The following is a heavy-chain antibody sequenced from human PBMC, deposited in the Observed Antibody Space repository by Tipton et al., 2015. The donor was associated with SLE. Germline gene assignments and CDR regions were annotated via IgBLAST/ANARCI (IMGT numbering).Heavy chain of an antibody. Sequence: TLSLTCTVSGASINRGSYFWTWTRQTAGKGLEWIGRIYTRGNTNYNPSLESRVTISLDASKNQFSLSLSSVTAADTAVYYCAGDSRNTWYFLWGRGTLVTVST. CDR1: GASINRGSYF. J-gene: IGHJ2*01. CDR3: AGDSRNTWYFL. V-gene: IGHV4-61*02. CDR2: IYTRGNT. D-gene: IGHD6-13*01.